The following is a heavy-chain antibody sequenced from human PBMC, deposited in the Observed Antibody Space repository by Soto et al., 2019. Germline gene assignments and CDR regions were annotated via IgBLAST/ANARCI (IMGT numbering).Heavy chain of an antibody. D-gene: IGHD1-26*01. CDR2: ILHDGSNK. J-gene: IGHJ6*02. CDR3: AKEARISARWDLRGGNYDMDV. Sequence: QVQLVESGGGVVQPGRSLRLSCAASGFTFSSYGIHWVRQAPGKGLEWVAVILHDGSNKYYADSVKGRFTISRDNSKNTLYLQMNSLRAEDTAVYYCAKEARISARWDLRGGNYDMDVWGQGTTVTVSS. CDR1: GFTFSSYG. V-gene: IGHV3-30*18.